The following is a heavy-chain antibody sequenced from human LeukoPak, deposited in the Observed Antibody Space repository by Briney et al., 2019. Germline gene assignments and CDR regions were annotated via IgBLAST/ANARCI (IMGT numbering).Heavy chain of an antibody. J-gene: IGHJ4*02. V-gene: IGHV3-74*01. CDR3: ARGCGYSYGSFDY. Sequence: GLSLRLSCASSGLTFSIYGMSWVSQAPAKGLVWASRINRDGSNTSYADFVKGLFTISRDNAKNTLYLQMNSLRAEDTAVYYCARGCGYSYGSFDYWGQGTLVTVSS. D-gene: IGHD5-18*01. CDR2: INRDGSNT. CDR1: GLTFSIYG.